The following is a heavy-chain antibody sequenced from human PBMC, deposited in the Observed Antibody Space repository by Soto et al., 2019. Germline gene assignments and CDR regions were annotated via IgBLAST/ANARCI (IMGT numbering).Heavy chain of an antibody. Sequence: SQTLSLTCAISGDSVSSKSGTWKWIRQSPSRCLEWLGRTYFRSKWYNDYAVSVKSRIIINPDTSNNQFSLQLNSVTPEDTAVYFCAKGDNLGPKTGYAFDPWGQGIMVTVS. D-gene: IGHD5-12*01. CDR1: GDSVSSKSGT. CDR3: AKGDNLGPKTGYAFDP. J-gene: IGHJ5*02. V-gene: IGHV6-1*01. CDR2: TYFRSKWYN.